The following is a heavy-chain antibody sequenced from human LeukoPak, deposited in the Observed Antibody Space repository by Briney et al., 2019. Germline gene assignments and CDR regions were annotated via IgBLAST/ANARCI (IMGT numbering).Heavy chain of an antibody. J-gene: IGHJ4*02. CDR1: GLTLSSYW. CDR3: ASVVYEALGF. V-gene: IGHV3-48*04. Sequence: PGGSLRLSCAASGLTLSSYWMNWVRQAPGKGLEWVSYISSSGSTIYYADSVKGRFTISRDNAKNSLYLQMNSLRAEDTAVYYCASVVYEALGFWGQGTLVTVSS. D-gene: IGHD3-16*01. CDR2: ISSSGSTI.